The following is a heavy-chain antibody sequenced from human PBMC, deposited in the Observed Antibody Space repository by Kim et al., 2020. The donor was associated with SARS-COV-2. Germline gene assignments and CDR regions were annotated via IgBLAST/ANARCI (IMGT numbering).Heavy chain of an antibody. CDR1: GGSVNGYY. D-gene: IGHD5-12*01. V-gene: IGHV4-59*08. J-gene: IGHJ4*02. CDR3: ARYIVATHNFDF. CDR2: IYYTGST. Sequence: SETLSLMCTVSGGSVNGYYWSWIRQPPGKELEWIGFIYYTGSTNYNPSLKSRVTMSVNTPKNQFSLKLSSVTAADTAVYYCARYIVATHNFDFWGQGTLVTVSS.